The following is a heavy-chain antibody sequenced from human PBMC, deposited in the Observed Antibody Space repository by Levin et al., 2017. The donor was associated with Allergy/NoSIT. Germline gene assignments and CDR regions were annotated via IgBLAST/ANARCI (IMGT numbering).Heavy chain of an antibody. D-gene: IGHD2-15*01. CDR2: VSYDGNNK. J-gene: IGHJ4*02. CDR3: ARDSSRGIAVVAAATGDLDY. Sequence: GGSLRLSCAASGFTFSSHAMHWVRQAPGKGLEWVAVVSYDGNNKYYTDSVKGRFTISRDNSRNTLFLEMNSLRVEDRAGYYCARDSSRGIAVVAAATGDLDYWGQGTLVTVSS. CDR1: GFTFSSHA. V-gene: IGHV3-30*03.